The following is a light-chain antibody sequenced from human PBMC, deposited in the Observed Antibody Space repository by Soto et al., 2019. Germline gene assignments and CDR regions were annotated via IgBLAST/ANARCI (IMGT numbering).Light chain of an antibody. V-gene: IGLV1-40*01. CDR1: SSNIGAGYD. J-gene: IGLJ2*01. CDR2: GDT. Sequence: QAVVTQPPSVSGAPGQRVTISCTGSSSNIGAGYDVYWYKHLPGTAPKLLIDGDTNRPSGVPDRFSGSKSGTSASLAITGLQAEDEADYFCQSYDSSLRMEVFGGGTKVTVL. CDR3: QSYDSSLRMEV.